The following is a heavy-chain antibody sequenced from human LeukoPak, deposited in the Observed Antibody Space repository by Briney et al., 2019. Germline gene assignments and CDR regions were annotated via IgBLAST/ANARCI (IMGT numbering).Heavy chain of an antibody. CDR2: INYDGNNK. CDR3: ARDRDSRSYYILY. CDR1: GHSFSSYG. J-gene: IGHJ4*02. V-gene: IGHV3-30*02. Sequence: GGSLRLSCGASGHSFSSYGIHWVGQAPGKGVEWVAFINYDGNNKYFADSVKGRFTISRDNSKNTVYLEMNSLRDGDTAVYYCARDRDSRSYYILYWGQGTLVTVSS. D-gene: IGHD3-10*01.